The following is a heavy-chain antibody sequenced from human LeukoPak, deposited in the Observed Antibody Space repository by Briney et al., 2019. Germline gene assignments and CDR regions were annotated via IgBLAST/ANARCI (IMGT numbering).Heavy chain of an antibody. CDR2: ISSSSSYI. J-gene: IGHJ4*02. V-gene: IGHV3-21*01. D-gene: IGHD3-10*01. Sequence: GGSLRLSCAASGFTFSSYSMNWVRQAPGKGLEWVSSISSSSSYIYYADSVKGRFTISRDNAKNSLYLQMNSLRAEDTAVYYCARWDSLGSGVDCWGQGTLVTVSS. CDR1: GFTFSSYS. CDR3: ARWDSLGSGVDC.